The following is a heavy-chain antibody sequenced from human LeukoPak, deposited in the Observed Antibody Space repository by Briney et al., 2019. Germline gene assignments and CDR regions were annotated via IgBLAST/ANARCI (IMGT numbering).Heavy chain of an antibody. CDR3: ARQYDY. Sequence: SETLSLTCTVSGGSISSYYWSWIRQPPGKGLEWIGSIYYTGGTYYNPSLKSRVTISVDTSKNQFSLKLTSVTAADTGVYFCARQYDYWGQGTLVTVSS. V-gene: IGHV4-39*01. CDR1: GGSISSYY. J-gene: IGHJ4*02. CDR2: IYYTGGT.